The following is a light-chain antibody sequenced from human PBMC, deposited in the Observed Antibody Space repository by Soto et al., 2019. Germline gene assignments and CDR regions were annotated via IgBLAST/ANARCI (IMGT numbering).Light chain of an antibody. CDR1: QSVSSY. CDR2: DAS. J-gene: IGKJ4*01. CDR3: QQRSSWPLT. V-gene: IGKV3-11*01. Sequence: EIVLTQSPATLSLSPGERATLSCRASQSVSSYFAWYQQKPGQAPRLLIYDASNRATGIPDRFRGSGSGTDFPLTISSLQPEDIADYYCQQRSSWPLTFGGGTRVDIK.